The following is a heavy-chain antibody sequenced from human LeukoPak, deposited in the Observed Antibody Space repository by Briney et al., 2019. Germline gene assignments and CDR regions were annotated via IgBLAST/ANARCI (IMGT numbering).Heavy chain of an antibody. Sequence: SETLSLTCTVSGGSISSYYWSWIRQPPGKGLEWIGYIYYSGSTNYNPSLKSRVTISVDTSKNQFSLKLSSVTAADTAVYYCARWGLYYDFWSGSSNWFDPWGQGTLVTVSS. D-gene: IGHD3-3*01. CDR1: GGSISSYY. CDR3: ARWGLYYDFWSGSSNWFDP. CDR2: IYYSGST. J-gene: IGHJ5*02. V-gene: IGHV4-59*08.